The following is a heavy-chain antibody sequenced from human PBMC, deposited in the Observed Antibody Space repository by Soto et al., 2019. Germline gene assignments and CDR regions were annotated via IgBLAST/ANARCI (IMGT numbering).Heavy chain of an antibody. Sequence: EVQLVESGGGLVQPGGSLRLSCAASGFSFNTYDMNWVRQAPGKGLEWVSYISSGGQTIKSTDSVKGRFTISRDNAKNSLCLQMRGLRDEDTGVYYCARDPPRGYSGMDVWVQGRTVTVSS. J-gene: IGHJ6*02. CDR3: ARDPPRGYSGMDV. V-gene: IGHV3-48*02. CDR1: GFSFNTYD. CDR2: ISSGGQTI.